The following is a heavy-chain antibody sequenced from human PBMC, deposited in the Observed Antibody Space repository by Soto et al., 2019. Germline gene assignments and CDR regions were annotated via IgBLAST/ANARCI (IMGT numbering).Heavy chain of an antibody. CDR3: AREGRTYYYGSGRTVYFDY. Sequence: QVQLQESGPGLVKPSGTLSLTCAVSGGSISSSNWWSWVRQPPGKGLEWIGEIYHSGSTNYNPSLKSRVTISVDKSKNQFSLKLSSVTAADTAVYYCAREGRTYYYGSGRTVYFDYWGQGTLVTVSS. D-gene: IGHD3-10*01. CDR1: GGSISSSNW. V-gene: IGHV4-4*02. CDR2: IYHSGST. J-gene: IGHJ4*02.